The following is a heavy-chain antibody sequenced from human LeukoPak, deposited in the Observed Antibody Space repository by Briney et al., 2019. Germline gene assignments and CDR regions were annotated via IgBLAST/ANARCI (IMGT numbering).Heavy chain of an antibody. V-gene: IGHV3-74*01. J-gene: IGHJ4*02. CDR2: INPDGSST. Sequence: GGSLRLSCAASEFTFSNYWMHWVRQAPGKGLVWVSRINPDGSSTRYADSVNDRFTISRDNAKNTLYLQMNSLRDEDTAVYYCARGLAAAGNSFDSWGQGTLVTVSS. CDR3: ARGLAAAGNSFDS. CDR1: EFTFSNYW. D-gene: IGHD6-13*01.